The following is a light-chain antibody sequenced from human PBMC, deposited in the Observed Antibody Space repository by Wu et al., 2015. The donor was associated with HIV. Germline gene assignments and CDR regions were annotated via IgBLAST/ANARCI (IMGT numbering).Light chain of an antibody. CDR3: QQRSSWPRS. CDR1: QSVSSN. J-gene: IGKJ2*03. Sequence: EIVMTQSPATLSVSPGEGATLSCRASQSVSSNLAWYQQKPGQAPRLLVYDASNRATDIPARFSGSGSGTDFTLNISSLEPEDFAIYYCQQRSSWPRSFGQGTKLEIK. CDR2: DAS. V-gene: IGKV3-11*01.